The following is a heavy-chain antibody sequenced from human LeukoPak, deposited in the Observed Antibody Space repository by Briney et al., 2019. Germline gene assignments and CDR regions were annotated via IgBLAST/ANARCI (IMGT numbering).Heavy chain of an antibody. J-gene: IGHJ4*02. Sequence: PSETLSLTCTVSGVSTNTYYYWSWIRQPPGKGLEWIGYADYSGRTKYSPSLKSRVTISVATSKFQFSLDLSSVTAADTAVYYCATNIPTPTTSPPLGYWGQGTLVTVSS. D-gene: IGHD1-26*01. V-gene: IGHV4-59*08. CDR3: ATNIPTPTTSPPLGY. CDR2: ADYSGRT. CDR1: GVSTNTYYY.